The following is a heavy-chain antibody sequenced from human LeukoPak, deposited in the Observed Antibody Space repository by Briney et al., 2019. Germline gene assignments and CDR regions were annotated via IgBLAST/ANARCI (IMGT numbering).Heavy chain of an antibody. J-gene: IGHJ4*02. CDR2: INSDGSST. D-gene: IGHD3-9*01. V-gene: IGHV3-74*01. Sequence: GGSLRLSCAASGFTFSSYWMHWVRHAPGKGLVWVSRINSDGSSTSYADSVKGRFTISRDNAKNTLYLQMNSLRAEDTAVYYCARVLRGPLDFDWLLYYGWGKIDYWGQGTLVTVSS. CDR1: GFTFSSYW. CDR3: ARVLRGPLDFDWLLYYGWGKIDY.